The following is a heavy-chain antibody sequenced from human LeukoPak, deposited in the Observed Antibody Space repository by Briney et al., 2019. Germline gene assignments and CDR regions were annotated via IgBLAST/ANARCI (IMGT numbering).Heavy chain of an antibody. CDR3: ARASGPPITMIGGDFDY. J-gene: IGHJ4*02. V-gene: IGHV3-74*01. Sequence: PGGSLRLSCAASRFTFNNYWMHWVRQAPETGLVWVSRINTDGSRTTYADSVKGRFTISRDNSKNTLYLQMNSVRAEDTAVYYCARASGPPITMIGGDFDYWGQGTLVTVSS. CDR2: INTDGSRT. CDR1: RFTFNNYW. D-gene: IGHD3-22*01.